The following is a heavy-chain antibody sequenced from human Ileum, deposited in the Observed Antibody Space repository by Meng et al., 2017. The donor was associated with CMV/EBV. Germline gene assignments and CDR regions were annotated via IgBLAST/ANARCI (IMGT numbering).Heavy chain of an antibody. Sequence: GESLKISCAASGFTFSSYEMNWVRKAPGKGLEWVSYISGNGRTIYYADSVKGRFTISRDNARNSLYLQMNSLRAEDTAVYYCARDGGYYDSSGTYPVGLDYWGQGTLVTVSS. V-gene: IGHV3-48*03. CDR3: ARDGGYYDSSGTYPVGLDY. J-gene: IGHJ4*02. CDR2: ISGNGRTI. D-gene: IGHD3-22*01. CDR1: GFTFSSYE.